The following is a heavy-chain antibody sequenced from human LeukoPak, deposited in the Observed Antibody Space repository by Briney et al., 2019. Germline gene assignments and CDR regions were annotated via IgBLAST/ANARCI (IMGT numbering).Heavy chain of an antibody. V-gene: IGHV3-11*04. Sequence: GGSLRLSCEASGFTFSNYYMSWIRQAPGKGLEWVSHIKGNGATTYYADSVRGRFTISRDNAKNSLYLQMNGLRAEDTAVYYCARAAVVPAAPHYYYYMDVWGKGTTVTISS. CDR2: IKGNGATT. CDR1: GFTFSNYY. CDR3: ARAAVVPAAPHYYYYMDV. D-gene: IGHD2-2*01. J-gene: IGHJ6*03.